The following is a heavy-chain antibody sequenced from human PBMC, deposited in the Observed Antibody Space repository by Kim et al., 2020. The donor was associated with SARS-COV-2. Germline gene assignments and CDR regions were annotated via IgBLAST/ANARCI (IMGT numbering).Heavy chain of an antibody. V-gene: IGHV3-7*01. CDR2: IKQDGNQK. D-gene: IGHD6-19*01. J-gene: IGHJ3*02. Sequence: GGSLRLSCAASGFTFSSYWITWVRQAPGKGLEWVSNIKQDGNQKYDVDSVKGRFTISRDNAKNSLFLQMNSLRAEDTAVYYCARDGALYSSGKDAFDIWGHGTMVTVSS. CDR1: GFTFSSYW. CDR3: ARDGALYSSGKDAFDI.